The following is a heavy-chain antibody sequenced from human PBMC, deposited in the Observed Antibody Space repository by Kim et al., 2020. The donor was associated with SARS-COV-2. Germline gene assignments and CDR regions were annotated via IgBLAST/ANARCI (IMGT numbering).Heavy chain of an antibody. CDR1: GGSISSYY. Sequence: SETLSLTCTVSGGSISSYYWSWIRQPAGKGLEWIGRIYSSGSTNYNPSLKSRVTMSLDTSNNQLSLKLSSVTAADTAVDYCAREVPAARPRYYYFMDVWG. D-gene: IGHD2-2*01. V-gene: IGHV4-4*07. J-gene: IGHJ6*03. CDR2: IYSSGST. CDR3: AREVPAARPRYYYFMDV.